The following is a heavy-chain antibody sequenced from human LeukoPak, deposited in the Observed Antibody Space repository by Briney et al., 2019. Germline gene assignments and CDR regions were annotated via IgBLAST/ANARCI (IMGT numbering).Heavy chain of an antibody. J-gene: IGHJ4*02. CDR1: GGTFSGYT. CDR3: ARESSLSQGVPFDY. Sequence: SVKVSCKASGGTFSGYTISWVRQAPGQGLEWMGRIIPILGIANYAQKFQGRVTITADKSTSTAYMELSSLRSEDTAVYYCARESSLSQGVPFDYWGQGTLVTVSS. D-gene: IGHD2-2*01. CDR2: IIPILGIA. V-gene: IGHV1-69*04.